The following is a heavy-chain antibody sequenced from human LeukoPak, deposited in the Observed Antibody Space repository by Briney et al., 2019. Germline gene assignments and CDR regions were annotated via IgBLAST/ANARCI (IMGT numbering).Heavy chain of an antibody. D-gene: IGHD5-18*01. V-gene: IGHV3-21*01. CDR2: ISSSSSYI. CDR1: GFTFSSYD. J-gene: IGHJ4*02. Sequence: GGSLRLSCAASGFTFSSYDMSWVRQAPGKGLEWVSSISSSSSYIYYADSVKGRFTISRDNAKNSLYLQMNSLRPEDTAVYCAKDQGYSYGYVSYWGQGTLVTVSS. CDR3: AKDQGYSYGYVSY.